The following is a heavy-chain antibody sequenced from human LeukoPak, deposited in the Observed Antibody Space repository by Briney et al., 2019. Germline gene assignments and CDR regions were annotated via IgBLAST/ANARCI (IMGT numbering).Heavy chain of an antibody. CDR2: IRDDGSKK. J-gene: IGHJ4*02. CDR3: AKDSSSWFFDY. CDR1: GFTFSSYG. Sequence: GGSLRLSCAASGFTFSSYGMHWVRQAPGKGLEWVAFIRDDGSKKYYADSVKGRFTISRANSKNTLYLQMNSLRAEDTAVYYCAKDSSSWFFDYWGQGTLVTVSS. V-gene: IGHV3-30*02. D-gene: IGHD6-13*01.